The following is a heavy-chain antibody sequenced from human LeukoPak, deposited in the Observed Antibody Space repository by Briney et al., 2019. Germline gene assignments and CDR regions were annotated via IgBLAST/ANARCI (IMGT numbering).Heavy chain of an antibody. Sequence: PSETLSLTCAVSGDSISSGGYWWSWIRQHPGKSPEWIGYISYGGNTYYNSSLKSRVAISADTPKNQFSLKLSSTTAADTAVYYCARAPVATPSEFDYWGQGTLVTVSS. CDR1: GDSISSGGYW. D-gene: IGHD5-12*01. CDR3: ARAPVATPSEFDY. CDR2: ISYGGNT. V-gene: IGHV4-31*11. J-gene: IGHJ4*02.